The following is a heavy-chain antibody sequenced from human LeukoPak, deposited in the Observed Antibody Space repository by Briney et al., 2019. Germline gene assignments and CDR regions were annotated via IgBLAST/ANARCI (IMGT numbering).Heavy chain of an antibody. CDR3: ARMYYYDSRGSNYYYYYMDV. D-gene: IGHD3-22*01. V-gene: IGHV3-30*02. Sequence: GKFLRLFCAASGFTFSRYGMRWVRQAPGKGLGWVAFIRYDGSNKYYADSVKGRFTISRDNSKNTLYLQMNSLRAQDTPLYYFARMYYYDSRGSNYYYYYMDVWGKGTTVTISS. CDR2: IRYDGSNK. CDR1: GFTFSRYG. J-gene: IGHJ6*03.